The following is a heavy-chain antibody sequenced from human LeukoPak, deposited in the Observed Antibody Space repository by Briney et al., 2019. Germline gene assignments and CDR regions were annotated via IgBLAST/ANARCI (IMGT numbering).Heavy chain of an antibody. CDR2: ISAYNGNT. J-gene: IGHJ4*02. CDR3: ARDYSNYDFWSGYYAPSDY. D-gene: IGHD3-3*01. Sequence: GASVKVSCKASGYTFTSYGISWVRQAPGQGLEWMGWISAYNGNTNYAQKLQGRVTMTTDTSTSTAYMELRSLRSDDTAVYYCARDYSNYDFWSGYYAPSDYWGQGTLVTVSS. V-gene: IGHV1-18*01. CDR1: GYTFTSYG.